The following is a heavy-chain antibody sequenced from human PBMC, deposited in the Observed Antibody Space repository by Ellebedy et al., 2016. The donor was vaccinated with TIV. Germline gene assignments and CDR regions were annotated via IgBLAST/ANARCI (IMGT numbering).Heavy chain of an antibody. D-gene: IGHD2-21*02. Sequence: SETLSLTCAVSGGSISSGSSSWNWIRQAPGKGLEWIGYFYHSGSPYYNPSLKSRVTVSVDRSKNQFSLKLSSVTAADTAVYYCARGVLGVVTAHYDLWGRGTLVTVSS. V-gene: IGHV4-30-2*01. J-gene: IGHJ2*01. CDR3: ARGVLGVVTAHYDL. CDR2: FYHSGSP. CDR1: GGSISSGSSS.